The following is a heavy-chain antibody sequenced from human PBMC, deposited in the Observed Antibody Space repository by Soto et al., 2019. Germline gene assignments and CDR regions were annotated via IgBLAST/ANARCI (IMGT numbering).Heavy chain of an antibody. CDR1: GGTLSSYA. Sequence: SVKVSCKASGGTLSSYAISWVRQAPGQGLEWMGGIIPIFGTANYAQKFQGRVTITADESTSTAYMELSSLRSEDTAVYYCARGVEMATIFDYWGQGTLVTVSS. CDR3: ARGVEMATIFDY. D-gene: IGHD5-12*01. V-gene: IGHV1-69*13. J-gene: IGHJ4*02. CDR2: IIPIFGTA.